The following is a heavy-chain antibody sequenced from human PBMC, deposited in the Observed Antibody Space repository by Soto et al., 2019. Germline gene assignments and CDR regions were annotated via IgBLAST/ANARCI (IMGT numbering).Heavy chain of an antibody. J-gene: IGHJ5*02. D-gene: IGHD1-26*01. V-gene: IGHV3-23*01. CDR2: ISASGGLK. CDR1: GFTFTNYA. Sequence: GGSLRLSCAAAGFTFTNYAMTWVRQTPGKGLEWVSGISASGGLKYYADSVRGRFTVSRDNSKNILYLQMDNLRDEDTALYYCARVVGAPSGWLGPWGQGTPVTVSS. CDR3: ARVVGAPSGWLGP.